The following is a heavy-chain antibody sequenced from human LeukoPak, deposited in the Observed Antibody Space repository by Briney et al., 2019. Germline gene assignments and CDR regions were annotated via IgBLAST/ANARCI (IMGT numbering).Heavy chain of an antibody. CDR1: GGSTRSTSDY. J-gene: IGHJ4*02. D-gene: IGHD2-2*01. CDR3: ARQEVAIPVASI. V-gene: IGHV4-39*01. CDR2: IHYSGST. Sequence: PSETLSLTCTVSGGSTRSTSDYWGWIRQPPGKGPEWIGCIHYSGSTYYNPSLKSRVTFSVDTSKNQFSLKLSSVTAADTAVYYCARQEVAIPVASIWGQGTLVTVSS.